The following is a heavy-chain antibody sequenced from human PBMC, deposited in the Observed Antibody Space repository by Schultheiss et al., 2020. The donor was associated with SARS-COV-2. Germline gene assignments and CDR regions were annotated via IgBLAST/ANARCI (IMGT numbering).Heavy chain of an antibody. V-gene: IGHV4-59*01. D-gene: IGHD4/OR15-4a*01. J-gene: IGHJ3*02. CDR1: SGSLIPYY. Sequence: SETLSLTCTVSSGSLIPYYWTWIRQPQGKGLEWIGYISYTGSPSYNPTLTSLVTFSLDTSKKQFSLRLNSVTAADTDVYYCERDQDYGRNAFDIWGQGTMVTVSS. CDR2: ISYTGSP. CDR3: ERDQDYGRNAFDI.